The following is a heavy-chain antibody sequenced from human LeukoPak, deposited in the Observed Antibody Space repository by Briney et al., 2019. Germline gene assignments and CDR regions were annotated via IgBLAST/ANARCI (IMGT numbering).Heavy chain of an antibody. CDR2: ISYDGSNK. CDR3: AKSPGRYCSGGSCYSY. J-gene: IGHJ4*02. CDR1: GFTFSTYD. V-gene: IGHV3-30*18. Sequence: GGSLRLSCAASGFTFSTYDTHWVRQAPGKGLEWVAVISYDGSNKYYADSVKGRFTISRDNSKNTLYLQLNSLRAEDTAVYYCAKSPGRYCSGGSCYSYWGQGTLVTVSS. D-gene: IGHD2-15*01.